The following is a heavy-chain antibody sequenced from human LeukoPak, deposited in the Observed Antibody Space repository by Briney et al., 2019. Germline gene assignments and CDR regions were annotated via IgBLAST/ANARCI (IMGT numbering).Heavy chain of an antibody. CDR1: GGSISSGDYY. D-gene: IGHD5-12*01. V-gene: IGHV4-30-4*01. CDR2: IYYSGST. J-gene: IGHJ6*02. Sequence: PSETLSLTCTVSGGSISSGDYYWSWIRQPPGKGLEWIGYIYYSGSTYYNPSLKSRVTISVDTSKNQFSLKLSSVTAADTAVYYCARDRIVARDYYYYGMDVWGQGTTVTVSS. CDR3: ARDRIVARDYYYYGMDV.